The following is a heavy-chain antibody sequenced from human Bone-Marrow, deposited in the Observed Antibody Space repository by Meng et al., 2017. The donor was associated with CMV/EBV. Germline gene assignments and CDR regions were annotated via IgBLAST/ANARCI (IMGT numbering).Heavy chain of an antibody. D-gene: IGHD6-19*01. Sequence: GESLKISCVASGFTFTRYWMTWVRQAPGKGLEWVAHIKEDGSERDYVDSAKDRFTISRDNAQKSLCLQMTSLRVEDTAVYYCARVGRGEERKSSRYRQADYWGQGTLVTVSS. CDR1: GFTFTRYW. V-gene: IGHV3-7*01. J-gene: IGHJ4*02. CDR2: IKEDGSER. CDR3: ARVGRGEERKSSRYRQADY.